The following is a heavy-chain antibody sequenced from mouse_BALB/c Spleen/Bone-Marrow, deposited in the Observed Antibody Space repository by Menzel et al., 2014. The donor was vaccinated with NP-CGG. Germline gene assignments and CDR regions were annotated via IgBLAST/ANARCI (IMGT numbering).Heavy chain of an antibody. J-gene: IGHJ2*01. CDR1: GYTFTSYY. CDR2: INPNNGNT. V-gene: IGHV1S81*02. CDR3: TRRDY. Sequence: QVHVKQSGAELVKPGASVKLSCKASGYTFTSYYMYWVKQRPGQGLEWIGGINPNNGNTNFSETFKSKATLTVDKPSSTAYMQLSSLTSEDSAVYYCTRRDYWGQGTTLTVSS.